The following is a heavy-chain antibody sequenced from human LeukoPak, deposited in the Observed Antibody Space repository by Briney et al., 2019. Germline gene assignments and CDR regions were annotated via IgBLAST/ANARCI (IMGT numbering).Heavy chain of an antibody. J-gene: IGHJ4*02. Sequence: GGSLRLSCAASGFTFSSYGMHWVRQAPGKGLEWVAVISYDGSNKYYADSVKGRFTISRDNSKNTLYLQMSSLRAEDTAVYYCARAAPNEYSSSWYNLDYWGQGTLVTVSS. CDR2: ISYDGSNK. V-gene: IGHV3-30*03. CDR3: ARAAPNEYSSSWYNLDY. D-gene: IGHD6-13*01. CDR1: GFTFSSYG.